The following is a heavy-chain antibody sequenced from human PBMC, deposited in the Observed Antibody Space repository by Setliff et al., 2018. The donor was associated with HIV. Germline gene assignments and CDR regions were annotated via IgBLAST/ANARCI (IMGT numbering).Heavy chain of an antibody. D-gene: IGHD3-22*01. Sequence: SETLSLTCTVSGGSASNSRYYWAWIRQPPGKGLEYIGSIHYNEKTYYNPSLKSRVTISIDTSKNQFSLNLTSVTAADTAVYYCASRVYYYDSNNFLREEGFDPWGQGTLVPSPQ. J-gene: IGHJ5*02. V-gene: IGHV4-39*01. CDR3: ASRVYYYDSNNFLREEGFDP. CDR2: IHYNEKT. CDR1: GGSASNSRYY.